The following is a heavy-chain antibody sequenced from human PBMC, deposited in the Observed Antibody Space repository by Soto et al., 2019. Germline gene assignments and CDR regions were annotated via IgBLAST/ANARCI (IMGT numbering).Heavy chain of an antibody. CDR1: GYTLTELS. CDR2: FDPEDGET. Sequence: ASVKVSCKVSGYTLTELSMHWVRQAPGKGLEWMGGFDPEDGETIYAQKFQGRVTMTGDTSTDTAYMELSSLRSEDTAVYYCATRGSGYPYYYYYGMDVWGQGTTVTVSS. D-gene: IGHD3-3*01. J-gene: IGHJ6*02. V-gene: IGHV1-24*01. CDR3: ATRGSGYPYYYYYGMDV.